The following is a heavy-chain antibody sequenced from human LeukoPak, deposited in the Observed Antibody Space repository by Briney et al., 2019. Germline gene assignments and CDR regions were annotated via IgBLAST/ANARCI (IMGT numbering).Heavy chain of an antibody. J-gene: IGHJ4*02. CDR1: GFTFDDYG. D-gene: IGHD3-9*01. V-gene: IGHV3-20*04. Sequence: GGSLRLSCAASGFTFDDYGMSWVRQAPGKGLEWVSGINWSGGSTGYADSVKGRFTISRDNAKNSLYLQMNSLRAEDTAVYYCAKGGDILTGFFDYWGQGTLVTVSS. CDR3: AKGGDILTGFFDY. CDR2: INWSGGST.